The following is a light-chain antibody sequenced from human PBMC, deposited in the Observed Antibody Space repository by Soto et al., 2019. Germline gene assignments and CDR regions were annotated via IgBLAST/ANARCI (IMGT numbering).Light chain of an antibody. CDR2: GAS. Sequence: DIVMTQSPATLSVSPGERATLSCRASQSVSSNLAWYQQKPGQAPRLLIYGASSRATGVPDTFSGRGSGTDFTLTISILEPEDFAVYYCQQYGSSPITFGQGTRLEIK. CDR3: QQYGSSPIT. CDR1: QSVSSN. J-gene: IGKJ5*01. V-gene: IGKV3-20*01.